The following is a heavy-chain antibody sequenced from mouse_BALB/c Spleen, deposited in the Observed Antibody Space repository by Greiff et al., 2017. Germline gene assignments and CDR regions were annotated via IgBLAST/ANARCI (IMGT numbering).Heavy chain of an antibody. J-gene: IGHJ3*01. CDR2: ISSGSSTI. V-gene: IGHV5-17*02. CDR1: GFTFSSFG. D-gene: IGHD1-1*01. Sequence: EVKLVVSGGGLVQPGGSRKLSCAASGFTFSSFGMHWVRQAPEKGLEWVAYISSGSSTIYYADTVMGRFTISRDNPKNTLYMQMTSLRSEDTAMYYCARPSSCYGSSSWYASWGKGTVVTVSA. CDR3: ARPSSCYGSSSWYAS.